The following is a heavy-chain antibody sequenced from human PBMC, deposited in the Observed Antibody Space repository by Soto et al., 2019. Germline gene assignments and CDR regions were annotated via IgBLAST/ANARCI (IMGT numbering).Heavy chain of an antibody. CDR3: TRGYGDYVRDY. CDR2: IRSKANNYAT. Sequence: EVQLVESGGGLVQPGESLNLSCAVSGFTFSGSAMHWVRQASGKGLEWVGRIRSKANNYATAYAASVKGRFTISRDDSNNTAYLQMNSLKTEDTVVYYCTRGYGDYVRDYWGQGTLVTFSS. V-gene: IGHV3-73*01. CDR1: GFTFSGSA. J-gene: IGHJ4*02. D-gene: IGHD4-17*01.